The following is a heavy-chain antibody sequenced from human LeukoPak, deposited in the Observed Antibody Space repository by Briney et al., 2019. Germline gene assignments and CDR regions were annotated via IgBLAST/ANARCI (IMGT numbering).Heavy chain of an antibody. CDR3: AKDRTYYSSGFADAFDI. CDR1: GFTFSSYA. J-gene: IGHJ3*02. V-gene: IGHV3-23*01. D-gene: IGHD6-19*01. CDR2: ISGSGDST. Sequence: PGGSLRLSCAASGFTFSSYAMSWVRQAPGKGLEWVSAISGSGDSTYYADSVKGRFTISRDNSKNTLYLQMNSLRAEDTAVYYCAKDRTYYSSGFADAFDIWGQGTMVTVSS.